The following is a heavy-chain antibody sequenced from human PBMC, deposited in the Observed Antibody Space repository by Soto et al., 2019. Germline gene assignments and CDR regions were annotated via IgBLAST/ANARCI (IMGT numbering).Heavy chain of an antibody. CDR3: ARGIVGDIVVVPAAPTLDV. CDR1: GYTFTSYD. J-gene: IGHJ6*02. V-gene: IGHV1-8*01. CDR2: MNPNSGNT. Sequence: ASVKVSCKASGYTFTSYDINWVRQATGQGLEWMGWMNPNSGNTGYAQKFQGRVTMTRNTSISTAYMEVSSLRSEDTAVYYCARGIVGDIVVVPAAPTLDVWGQGTKVTVSS. D-gene: IGHD2-2*01.